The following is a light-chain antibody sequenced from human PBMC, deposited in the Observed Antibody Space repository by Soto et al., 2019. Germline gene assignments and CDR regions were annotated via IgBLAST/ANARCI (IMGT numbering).Light chain of an antibody. CDR3: SSYTSTSTLV. V-gene: IGLV2-14*01. J-gene: IGLJ2*01. CDR2: EVS. CDR1: SSDVGAYNY. Sequence: QSVLTQPASVSGSPGQSITISYTGTSSDVGAYNYVSWFQQHPGKAPKLMIYEVSNRPSGISSRFSGSKSGNTASLTISGLQAEDDADYYCSSYTSTSTLVFGGGTKLTVL.